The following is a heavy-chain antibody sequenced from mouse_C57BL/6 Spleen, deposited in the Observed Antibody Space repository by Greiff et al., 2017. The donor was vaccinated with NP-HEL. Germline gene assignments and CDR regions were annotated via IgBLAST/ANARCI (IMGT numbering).Heavy chain of an antibody. CDR1: GFTFSDYG. J-gene: IGHJ3*01. Sequence: EVQLVESGGGLVKPGGSLKLSCAASGFTFSDYGMHWVRQAPEKGLEWVAYISSGSSTIYYADTVKGRFTISRDNAKNTLFLQMTSLRSEDTAMYYCAREGYGSSPWFAYWGQGTLVTVSA. CDR2: ISSGSSTI. V-gene: IGHV5-17*01. CDR3: AREGYGSSPWFAY. D-gene: IGHD1-1*01.